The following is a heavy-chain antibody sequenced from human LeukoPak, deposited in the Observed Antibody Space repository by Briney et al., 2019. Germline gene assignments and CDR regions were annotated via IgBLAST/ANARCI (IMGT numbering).Heavy chain of an antibody. Sequence: ASVKVSCKTSGYTFTGYYMHWVRQAPGHGLEWMGWSNPNSGATNYVQEFQGRVTITRDTSITTAYMELSGLRSDDTAVYYCAREGREFGPHKLAGFDYWGQGTLVTVSS. V-gene: IGHV1-2*02. CDR2: SNPNSGAT. CDR3: AREGREFGPHKLAGFDY. J-gene: IGHJ4*02. CDR1: GYTFTGYY. D-gene: IGHD3-10*01.